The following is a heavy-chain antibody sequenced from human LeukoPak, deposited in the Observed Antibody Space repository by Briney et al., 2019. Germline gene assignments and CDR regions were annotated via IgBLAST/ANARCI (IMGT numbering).Heavy chain of an antibody. CDR1: GGSISSSSYY. CDR3: ARRVRLGGYYPYYPSREYFQH. Sequence: SETLSLTCTVSGGSISSSSYYWGWIRQPPGKGLEWIGEINHSGSTNYNPSLKSRVTISVDTSKNQFSLKLSSVTAADTAVYYCARRVRLGGYYPYYPSREYFQHWGQGTLVTVSS. D-gene: IGHD3-22*01. V-gene: IGHV4-39*07. J-gene: IGHJ1*01. CDR2: INHSGST.